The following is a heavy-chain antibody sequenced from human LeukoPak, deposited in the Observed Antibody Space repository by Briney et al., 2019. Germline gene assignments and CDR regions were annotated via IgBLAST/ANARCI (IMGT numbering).Heavy chain of an antibody. D-gene: IGHD6-19*01. CDR1: GYNFISHS. J-gene: IGHJ4*02. CDR3: ARPISNGWPFFGY. Sequence: PGESLKISCKGSGYNFISHSIAWVRQMPGKGLQWMGSIYPGDSDTTYSPSFEGQVTISADKSVTTAYLQWSTLQASDTAVYYCARPISNGWPFFGYWGQGTLATVSS. V-gene: IGHV5-51*03. CDR2: IYPGDSDT.